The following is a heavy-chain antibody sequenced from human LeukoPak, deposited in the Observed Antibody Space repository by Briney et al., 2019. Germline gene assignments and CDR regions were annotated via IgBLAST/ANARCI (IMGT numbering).Heavy chain of an antibody. CDR1: GDSVSSNIAA. J-gene: IGHJ4*02. CDR3: ARGASWNFDY. D-gene: IGHD3-3*01. CDR2: TYYRSKWYS. V-gene: IGHV6-1*01. Sequence: SQTLSLTCAISGDSVSSNIAAWSWIRQSPSIGLEWLGRTYYRSKWYSDYAVSVKSLITITPDTSKNQFSLHLTSVTPEDTAVYYCARGASWNFDYWGQGTLVTVSS.